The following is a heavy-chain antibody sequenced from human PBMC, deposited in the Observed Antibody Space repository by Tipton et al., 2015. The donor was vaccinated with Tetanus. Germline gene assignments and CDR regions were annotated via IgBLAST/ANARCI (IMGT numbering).Heavy chain of an antibody. CDR2: LSGSGSAT. CDR3: AKSVGSTGLYGMDV. Sequence: SLRLSCAASGFSFSSYAMSWVRQAPGKGLEWVSTLSGSGSATYYAGSVGGRFTISRDNSKNSLFLQMDSLRAEDTAVYYCAKSVGSTGLYGMDVWGQGTTVTVSS. V-gene: IGHV3-23*01. D-gene: IGHD1-26*01. CDR1: GFSFSSYA. J-gene: IGHJ6*02.